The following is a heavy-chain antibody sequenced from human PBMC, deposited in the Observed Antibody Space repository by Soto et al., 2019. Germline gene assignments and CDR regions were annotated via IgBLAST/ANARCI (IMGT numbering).Heavy chain of an antibody. CDR1: GYTFTSCG. J-gene: IGHJ5*02. Sequence: VASVKVSYKASGYTFTSCGISWVRQAPGQGLEWMGWISAYNGNTNYAQKLQGRVTMTTDTSTSTAYMELRSLRSDDTAVYYCARDGCSSTSCYTGWFDPWGQGTLVTVSS. V-gene: IGHV1-18*01. CDR2: ISAYNGNT. D-gene: IGHD2-2*02. CDR3: ARDGCSSTSCYTGWFDP.